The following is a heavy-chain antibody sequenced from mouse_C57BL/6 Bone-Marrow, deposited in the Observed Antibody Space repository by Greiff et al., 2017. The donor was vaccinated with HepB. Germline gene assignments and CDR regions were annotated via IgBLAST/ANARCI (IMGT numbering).Heavy chain of an antibody. J-gene: IGHJ3*01. CDR3: AIRRGFAY. CDR1: GFTFSSYG. CDR2: ISSGGSYT. Sequence: EVHLVESGGDLVKPGGSLKLSCAASGFTFSSYGMSWVRQTPDKRLEWVATISSGGSYTYYPDSVTGRFTISRDNAKNTLYLQMSSLKSEDTAMYYCAIRRGFAYWGQGTLVTVSA. V-gene: IGHV5-6*01.